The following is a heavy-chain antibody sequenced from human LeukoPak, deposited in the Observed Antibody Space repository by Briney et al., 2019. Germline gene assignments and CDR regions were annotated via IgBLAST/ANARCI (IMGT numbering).Heavy chain of an antibody. J-gene: IGHJ4*02. Sequence: SETLSLTCAVYGGSFSGYYWSWIRQPPGKGLEWIGEINHSGSTNYNPSLKGRVTISVDTSKNQFSLNLSSVTAADTAVYYCARGRGYDFWSAYQSDYWGQGTLVTVSS. CDR2: INHSGST. D-gene: IGHD3-3*01. CDR1: GGSFSGYY. V-gene: IGHV4-34*01. CDR3: ARGRGYDFWSAYQSDY.